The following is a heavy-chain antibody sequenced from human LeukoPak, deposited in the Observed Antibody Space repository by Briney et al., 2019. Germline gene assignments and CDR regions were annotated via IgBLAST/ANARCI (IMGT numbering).Heavy chain of an antibody. D-gene: IGHD6-19*01. CDR3: ARGAWYYIY. CDR1: GFTFTTYW. Sequence: GGSLGLSCAPSGFTFTTYWMSWVPQGPGKGLEWLANIKPDRNEKNYVDSVRGRFTISRDNAKNSLYLEMNSLRAEDTAVYYCARGAWYYIYWGQGTLVSVSS. CDR2: IKPDRNEK. V-gene: IGHV3-7*01. J-gene: IGHJ4*02.